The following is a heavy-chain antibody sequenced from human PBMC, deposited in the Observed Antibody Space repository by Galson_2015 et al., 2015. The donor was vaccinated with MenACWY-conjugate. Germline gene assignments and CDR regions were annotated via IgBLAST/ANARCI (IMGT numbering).Heavy chain of an antibody. CDR2: MSGNRGAE. D-gene: IGHD3-22*01. CDR3: AKGRVGVLDSIEN. V-gene: IGHV3-23*01. J-gene: IGHJ4*02. CDR1: GFTFRSYA. Sequence: SLRLSCAASGFTFRSYAMNWVRQAPGKGLEWVSTMSGNRGAENYAESVKGRFTISRDNSKNTLYLQMNSLRAEDTAVYYRAKGRVGVLDSIENWGPGTLVTVSS.